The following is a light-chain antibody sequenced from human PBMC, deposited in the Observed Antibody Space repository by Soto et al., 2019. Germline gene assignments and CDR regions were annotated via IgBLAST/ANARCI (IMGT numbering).Light chain of an antibody. J-gene: IGLJ1*01. V-gene: IGLV2-14*01. Sequence: QSALTQPASVSGSPGQSITISCTGTSSDVGGYNYVSWYQQHPGKAPKLMIYEVSNRPSGVPIRFSGSKSGNTASLTISGLQAEDEADYYCSSYTSSTSLDVFGTGTKVTVL. CDR2: EVS. CDR3: SSYTSSTSLDV. CDR1: SSDVGGYNY.